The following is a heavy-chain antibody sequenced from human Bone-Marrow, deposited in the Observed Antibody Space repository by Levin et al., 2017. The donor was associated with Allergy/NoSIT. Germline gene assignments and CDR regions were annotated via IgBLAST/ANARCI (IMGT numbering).Heavy chain of an antibody. CDR2: VYWDDNK. CDR1: SLTESAVG. Sequence: SLTESAVGVGWLRQPPGKALEWLAFVYWDDNKYYRPSLHNRLTITKDTSKNEVVLTVANVDPVDTGTYYCAHGSGWLFDYWGQGTLVTVSS. CDR3: AHGSGWLFDY. V-gene: IGHV2-5*02. D-gene: IGHD6-19*01. J-gene: IGHJ4*02.